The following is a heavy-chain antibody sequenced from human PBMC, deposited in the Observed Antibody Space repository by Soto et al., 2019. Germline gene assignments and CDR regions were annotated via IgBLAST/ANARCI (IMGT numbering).Heavy chain of an antibody. Sequence: SETLSLTCTVSGGSISSYYWSWIRQPPGKGLEWIGYIYYSGSTNYNPSLKSRVTISVDTSKNQFSLKLSSVTAADTAVYYCARTDILTGYGWFDPWGQGTLVTVSS. CDR2: IYYSGST. CDR3: ARTDILTGYGWFDP. CDR1: GGSISSYY. D-gene: IGHD3-9*01. V-gene: IGHV4-59*08. J-gene: IGHJ5*02.